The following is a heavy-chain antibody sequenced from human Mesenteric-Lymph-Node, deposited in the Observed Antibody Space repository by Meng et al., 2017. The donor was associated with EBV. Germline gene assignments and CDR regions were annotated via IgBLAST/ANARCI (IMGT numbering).Heavy chain of an antibody. CDR1: GYRFNSYG. J-gene: IGHJ4*02. D-gene: IGHD3-10*01. V-gene: IGHV1-18*01. Sequence: QVQLVQSGAEVKKPGASVKVSCKASGYRFNSYGISWVRQAPGQGLEWMGWISADNGNTIFAQKFQGRVTMTADSSTSTAYMEVTSLTSDDTAVYYCASGGSGINFDYWGQGTLVTVPS. CDR3: ASGGSGINFDY. CDR2: ISADNGNT.